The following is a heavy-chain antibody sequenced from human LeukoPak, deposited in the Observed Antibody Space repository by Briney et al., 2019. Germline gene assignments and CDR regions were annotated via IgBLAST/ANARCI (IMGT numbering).Heavy chain of an antibody. CDR3: ASTITVTTDY. Sequence: SETLSLTCTVSGYSISSGYYWGWIRQPPGKGLEWIGSIYHSGSVYFNPSLKSRVTISVDTSNNQFSLKLSSVTAADTAIYYCASTITVTTDYWGQGTLVTVSS. D-gene: IGHD4-17*01. J-gene: IGHJ4*02. CDR2: IYHSGSV. CDR1: GYSISSGYY. V-gene: IGHV4-38-2*02.